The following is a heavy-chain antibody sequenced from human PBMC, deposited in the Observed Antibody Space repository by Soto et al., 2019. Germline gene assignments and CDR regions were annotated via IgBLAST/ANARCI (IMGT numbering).Heavy chain of an antibody. CDR2: IWYDGSNK. D-gene: IGHD3-22*01. CDR3: AKDSGVVVGMGAFDI. V-gene: IGHV3-30*02. Sequence: GGSLRLSCAASGFTFSSYGMHWVRQAPGKGLEWVAVIWYDGSNKYYADSVKGRFTISRDNSKNTLYLQMNSLRAEDTAVYYCAKDSGVVVGMGAFDIWGQGTMVTVSS. J-gene: IGHJ3*02. CDR1: GFTFSSYG.